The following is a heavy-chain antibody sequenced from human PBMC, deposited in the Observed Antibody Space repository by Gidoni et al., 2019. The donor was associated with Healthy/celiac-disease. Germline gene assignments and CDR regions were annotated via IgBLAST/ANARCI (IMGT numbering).Heavy chain of an antibody. J-gene: IGHJ5*02. CDR1: GFSFSSYG. CDR3: ARDRIAARGWFDP. V-gene: IGHV3-33*08. Sequence: QVQLVESGGGVVQPGRSLRLSCAASGFSFSSYGMHWVRQAPGTGLEWVAVRWYDGSNKYYADSVKGRFTISRDNSKNTLYLQMNSLRAEDTAVYYCARDRIAARGWFDPWGQGTLVTVSS. CDR2: RWYDGSNK. D-gene: IGHD6-6*01.